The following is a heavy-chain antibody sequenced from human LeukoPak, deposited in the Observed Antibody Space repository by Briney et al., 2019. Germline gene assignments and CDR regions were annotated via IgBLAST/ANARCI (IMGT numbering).Heavy chain of an antibody. CDR1: GFTFSNYA. D-gene: IGHD5/OR15-5a*01. Sequence: GGCLRLSSAASGFTFSNYAMSWVRQAPGKGLEWVSSISGSGGSTYYADSVKGRFTISRDNSKHTLYLQMNSLRAEDTAVYNCASRYYSVYELDAMDVWGQGTTVTVSS. V-gene: IGHV3-23*01. CDR2: ISGSGGST. CDR3: ASRYYSVYELDAMDV. J-gene: IGHJ6*02.